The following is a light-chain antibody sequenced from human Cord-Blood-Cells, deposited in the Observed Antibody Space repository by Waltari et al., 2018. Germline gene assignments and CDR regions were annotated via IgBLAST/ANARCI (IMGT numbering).Light chain of an antibody. J-gene: IGKJ1*01. CDR3: QQSYSTTWT. Sequence: DIQMTQSPSSLSASVGDRVTIPCRASQSISSYLNWYQQKPGKAPKLLIYAASSLQSGVPSRFSGSGSGTDFTLTISSLQPEDFATDYCQQSYSTTWTFGQGTKVEIK. CDR2: AAS. CDR1: QSISSY. V-gene: IGKV1-39*01.